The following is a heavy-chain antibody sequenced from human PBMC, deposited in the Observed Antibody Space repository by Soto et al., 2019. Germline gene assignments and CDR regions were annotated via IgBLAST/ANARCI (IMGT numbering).Heavy chain of an antibody. J-gene: IGHJ5*02. CDR1: GGSVSSGSYY. V-gene: IGHV4-61*01. CDR2: IYYSWST. CDR3: ARNPAPYYYDSSGYSSLYNWFDP. Sequence: SETLSLTCTVSGGSVSSGSYYWSWIRPPPGKGLEWIGYIYYSWSTNYNPSLKSRVTISVDRSKTQFSLKLSSVTAADTAVYYCARNPAPYYYDSSGYSSLYNWFDPWGQGTLVTVSS. D-gene: IGHD3-22*01.